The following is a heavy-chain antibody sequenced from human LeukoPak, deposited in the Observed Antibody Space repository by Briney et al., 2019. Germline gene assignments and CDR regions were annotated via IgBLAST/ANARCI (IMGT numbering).Heavy chain of an antibody. CDR1: GGSFSGYY. D-gene: IGHD6-13*01. CDR2: INHSGST. CDR3: ARDEYSSSWPYYFDY. J-gene: IGHJ4*02. V-gene: IGHV4-34*01. Sequence: SETLSLTCAVYGGSFSGYYWSWLRQPPGRGLEWIGEINHSGSTNYNPSLKSRVTISVDTSKNQFSLKLSSVTAADTAVYYCARDEYSSSWPYYFDYWGQGTLVTVSS.